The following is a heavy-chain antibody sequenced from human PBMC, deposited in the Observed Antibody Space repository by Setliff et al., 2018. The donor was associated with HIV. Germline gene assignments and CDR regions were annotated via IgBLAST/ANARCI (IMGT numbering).Heavy chain of an antibody. CDR3: ARVVPREVAPGGFDI. J-gene: IGHJ3*02. CDR2: IYYSGST. D-gene: IGHD5-12*01. V-gene: IGHV4-38-2*01. CDR1: GYSVSSGYY. Sequence: KPSETLSLTCAVSGYSVSSGYYWGWIRQPPGKGLEWIASIYYSGSTYYAPSLKSRITISVDTSKNQFSLKLTSVTAADTAVYFCARVVPREVAPGGFDIWGQGTVVTVSS.